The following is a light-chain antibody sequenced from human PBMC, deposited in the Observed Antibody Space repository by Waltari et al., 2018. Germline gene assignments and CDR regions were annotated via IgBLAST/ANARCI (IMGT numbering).Light chain of an antibody. V-gene: IGLV6-57*04. Sequence: NFMLTQPHSVSESPGKTVTISCTRSSGSIASSYVQWYQQRPGSAPTTVIYENNESPSGVPDRFSGSIDTSSNSASLTISGLETEDEADYYCQSYYSGTVIFGGGTKVTVL. CDR1: SGSIASSY. CDR3: QSYYSGTVI. J-gene: IGLJ2*01. CDR2: ENN.